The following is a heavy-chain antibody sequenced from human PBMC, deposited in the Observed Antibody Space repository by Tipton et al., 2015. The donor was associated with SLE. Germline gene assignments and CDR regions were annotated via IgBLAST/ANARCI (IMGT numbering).Heavy chain of an antibody. CDR2: IYTSGGT. J-gene: IGHJ5*02. CDR1: GGSISSYY. CDR3: ASGGYGSGSHYLGGWFDP. V-gene: IGHV4-4*08. Sequence: TLSLTCTVSGGSISSYYWSWIRQSPGNGLEWIGYIYTSGGTNYNPSLKSRVTISPDTSKNQCTLKLSSVTAADTAVYYCASGGYGSGSHYLGGWFDPWGRGTLVTVSS. D-gene: IGHD3-10*01.